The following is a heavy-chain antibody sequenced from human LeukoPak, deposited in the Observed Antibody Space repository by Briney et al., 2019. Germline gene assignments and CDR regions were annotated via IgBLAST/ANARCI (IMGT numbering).Heavy chain of an antibody. CDR2: INPNSGGT. CDR1: GYTFTGYY. Sequence: GASVKVSCKASGYTFTGYYMHWVRQAPGQGLEWMGWINPNSGGTNYAQKFQGRVTMTRDTSISTAYMELSRLRSGDTAVYYCARLCGAACYAPASDYWGQGTLVTVSS. J-gene: IGHJ4*02. CDR3: ARLCGAACYAPASDY. D-gene: IGHD2-21*02. V-gene: IGHV1-2*02.